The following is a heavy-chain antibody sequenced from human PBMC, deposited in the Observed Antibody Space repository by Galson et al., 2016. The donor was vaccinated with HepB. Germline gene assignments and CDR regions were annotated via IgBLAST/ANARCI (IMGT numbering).Heavy chain of an antibody. D-gene: IGHD5-12*01. V-gene: IGHV1-2*02. CDR2: INPNSGGT. J-gene: IGHJ5*02. CDR3: ARDRLGGYDYH. CDR1: GYTFTGYY. Sequence: SVKVSCKASGYTFTGYYMHWVRQAPGQGLEWMGWINPNSGGTNYAQKFQGRVTMTRDTSISTAYMELSSLRSNDTAVYCRARDRLGGYDYHWGQGTLVTVSS.